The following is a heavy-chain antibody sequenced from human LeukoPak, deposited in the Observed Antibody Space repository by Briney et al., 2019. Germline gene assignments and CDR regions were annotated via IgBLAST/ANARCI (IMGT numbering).Heavy chain of an antibody. CDR2: VYTSGST. Sequence: SETLSLTCTVSGGSISSGSYYWSWIRQPAGKGLEHIGRVYTSGSTNYNPSLKSRVTISVDTSKNQFSLKLSSVTAADTAVYYCAREAGFMVRGSMRGYDDYYYYMDVWGKGTTVTISS. CDR3: AREAGFMVRGSMRGYDDYYYYMDV. V-gene: IGHV4-61*02. CDR1: GGSISSGSYY. D-gene: IGHD3-10*01. J-gene: IGHJ6*03.